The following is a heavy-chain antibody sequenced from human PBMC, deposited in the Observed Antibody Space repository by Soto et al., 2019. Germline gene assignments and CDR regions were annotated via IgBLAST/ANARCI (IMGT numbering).Heavy chain of an antibody. D-gene: IGHD4-17*01. CDR3: ARGGNGDSVGYRLFYL. CDR1: GYTFSNYY. J-gene: IGHJ2*01. V-gene: IGHV1-46*01. CDR2: INPSGVST. Sequence: QVQLVQSGAEVKKPGASVKVSCKASGYTFSNYYIHCVQLAPGLGLAGMGVINPSGVSTRYAQKCQDRVDMTRDMSTTTADMELSSLRSEDTAVYFWARGGNGDSVGYRLFYLWGRGPLVTVSS.